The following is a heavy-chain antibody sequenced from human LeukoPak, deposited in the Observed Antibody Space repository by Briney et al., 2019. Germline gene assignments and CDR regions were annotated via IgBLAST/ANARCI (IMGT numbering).Heavy chain of an antibody. CDR3: ARVKGVVAVNWFDP. D-gene: IGHD2-15*01. Sequence: SETLSLTCIVSGGSISSISSNNYHWGWIRQPPGKGLEWIGSIYYSGSTNYNPSLKSRVTISVDTSKNQFSLKLSSVTAADTAVYYCARVKGVVAVNWFDPWGQGTLVTVSS. J-gene: IGHJ5*02. CDR2: IYYSGST. CDR1: GGSISSISSNNYH. V-gene: IGHV4-39*07.